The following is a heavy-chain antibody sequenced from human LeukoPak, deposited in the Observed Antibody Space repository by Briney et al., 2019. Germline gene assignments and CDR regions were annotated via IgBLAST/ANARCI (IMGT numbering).Heavy chain of an antibody. J-gene: IGHJ5*02. Sequence: PSETLSLTCTVSGGSISSYYWSWIRQPPGQGLEWIGYIYYSGSTNYNPSLKRRVTITVDTSKNQFSLKLSTVTAADTAAYYCAREGPLGWFDPWGQGTLVTVSS. CDR3: AREGPLGWFDP. V-gene: IGHV4-59*01. CDR1: GGSISSYY. CDR2: IYYSGST.